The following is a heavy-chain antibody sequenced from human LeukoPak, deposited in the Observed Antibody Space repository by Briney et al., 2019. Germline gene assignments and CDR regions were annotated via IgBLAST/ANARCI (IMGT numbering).Heavy chain of an antibody. V-gene: IGHV3-21*01. CDR3: AKAGSCYYYIYF. D-gene: IGHD3-10*01. CDR1: GFTFSNYS. CDR2: ISSSSSYI. Sequence: PGGSLRLSCAASGFTFSNYSMNWVRQAPGKGLEWVSSISSSSSYIYYADSVKGRFTISRDNAKNSLYLQMNSLRAEDTAVYYCAKAGSCYYYIYFWCQGTRVIV. J-gene: IGHJ4*02.